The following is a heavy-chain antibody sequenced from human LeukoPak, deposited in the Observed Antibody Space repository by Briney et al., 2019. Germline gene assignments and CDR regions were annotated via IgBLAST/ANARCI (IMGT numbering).Heavy chain of an antibody. CDR1: GYTFTSYD. CDR2: ISVYNGNT. Sequence: ASVKVSCKASGYTFTSYDINWVRQAPGQGLEWMGWISVYNGNTNYAQKFRGRVTMTRNTSISTAYMELSSLRSEDTAVYYCARYDILTGYYNYYYGMDVWGQGTTVTVSS. CDR3: ARYDILTGYYNYYYGMDV. V-gene: IGHV1-8*02. J-gene: IGHJ6*02. D-gene: IGHD3-9*01.